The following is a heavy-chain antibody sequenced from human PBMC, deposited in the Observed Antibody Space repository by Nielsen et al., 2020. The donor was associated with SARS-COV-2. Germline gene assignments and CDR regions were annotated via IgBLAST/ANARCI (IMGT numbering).Heavy chain of an antibody. CDR3: ARDHGYYFDY. Sequence: SETLSLTCTVSGGSISSYYWSWIRQPPGKGLEWIGYIYYSGSTYYNPSLKSRVTISVDTSKNQFSLKLSSVTAADTAVYYCARDHGYYFDYWGQGTLVTVSS. V-gene: IGHV4-59*12. CDR1: GGSISSYY. J-gene: IGHJ4*02. CDR2: IYYSGST.